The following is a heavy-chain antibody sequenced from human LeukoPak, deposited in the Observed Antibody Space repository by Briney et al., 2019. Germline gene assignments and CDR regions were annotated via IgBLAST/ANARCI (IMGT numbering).Heavy chain of an antibody. Sequence: PGGSLRLSCAASGFTFSSYGMHWVRQAPGKGLEWVAVISYDGSNKYYADSVKGRFTISRDNAKNTLYLQMNSLRADDTSVYYCARDSPAYNWNYGIFDYWGQGTLVTVSS. CDR1: GFTFSSYG. D-gene: IGHD1-7*01. CDR3: ARDSPAYNWNYGIFDY. CDR2: ISYDGSNK. V-gene: IGHV3-30*03. J-gene: IGHJ4*02.